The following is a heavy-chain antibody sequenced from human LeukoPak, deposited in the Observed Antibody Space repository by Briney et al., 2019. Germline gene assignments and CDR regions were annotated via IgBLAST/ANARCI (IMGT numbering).Heavy chain of an antibody. V-gene: IGHV3-33*08. CDR3: ARASLAYCGGDCHFDY. D-gene: IGHD2-21*02. J-gene: IGHJ4*02. CDR2: IWYDGSNK. CDR1: GFSFSGYG. Sequence: PGRSLRLSCAASGFSFSGYGMHWVRQAPGKGLEWVAVIWYDGSNKYYADSVKGRFTISRDNSKNTLYLQMNSLRAEDTAVYYCARASLAYCGGDCHFDYWGQGTLVTVSS.